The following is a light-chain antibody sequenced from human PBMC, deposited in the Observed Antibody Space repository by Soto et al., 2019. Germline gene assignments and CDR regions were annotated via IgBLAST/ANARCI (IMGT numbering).Light chain of an antibody. CDR1: QSVSSSY. CDR3: QQYGSSPPLCI. CDR2: GAS. Sequence: EIVLTQSPGTLSLSPGERATLSCRASQSVSSSYLAWYQQKPGQAPRLLIYGASSRATGIPDRFSGSGSGTDFTLNIGRLEPEDFAVYYCQQYGSSPPLCIFGQGTKLEIK. J-gene: IGKJ2*04. V-gene: IGKV3-20*01.